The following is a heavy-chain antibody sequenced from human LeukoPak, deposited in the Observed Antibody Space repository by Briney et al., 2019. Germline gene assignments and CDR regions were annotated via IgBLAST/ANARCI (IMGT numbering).Heavy chain of an antibody. CDR3: ARDATAMALTDYYYYMDV. D-gene: IGHD5-18*01. Sequence: GSLRLSCVGSGFTFSSYIINWVRQAPGKGLEWVSSISSSSNYIYYADSLKGRFTISRDNAKNSLYLQMNSLRAEDTAVYYCARDATAMALTDYYYYMDVWGKGTTVTVSS. J-gene: IGHJ6*03. V-gene: IGHV3-21*06. CDR1: GFTFSSYI. CDR2: ISSSSNYI.